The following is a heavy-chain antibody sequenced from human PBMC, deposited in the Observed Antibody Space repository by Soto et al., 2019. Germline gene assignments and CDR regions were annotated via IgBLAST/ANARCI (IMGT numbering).Heavy chain of an antibody. CDR2: ISGGGGNT. CDR3: AKDRGAGGRFSGIAVAGIPS. V-gene: IGHV3-23*01. D-gene: IGHD6-19*01. CDR1: GFTFSSYA. J-gene: IGHJ5*02. Sequence: EVQLLESGGGLVQPGGSLRLSCAASGFTFSSYAMSWVRQTPGKGLEWVSGISGGGGNTYYADSVTGRFTISRDNSRNKLYLQINSLRAADTAIYYCAKDRGAGGRFSGIAVAGIPSWGQGTLVTVSS.